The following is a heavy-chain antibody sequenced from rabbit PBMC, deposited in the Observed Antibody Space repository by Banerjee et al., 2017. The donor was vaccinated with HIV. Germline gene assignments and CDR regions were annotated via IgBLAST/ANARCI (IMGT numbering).Heavy chain of an antibody. V-gene: IGHV1S45*01. J-gene: IGHJ4*01. Sequence: QEQLEESGGGLVRPGGSLTLTCKASGLDFGSSYWICWVRQAPGKGLEWIGYITYGGSTFYASWAKGRFTISRTSTTVDLKMTSLTAADTATYFCARRADYAGGGNFNLWGPGTLVTVS. CDR1: GLDFGSSYW. CDR3: ARRADYAGGGNFNL. D-gene: IGHD4-2*01. CDR2: ITYGGST.